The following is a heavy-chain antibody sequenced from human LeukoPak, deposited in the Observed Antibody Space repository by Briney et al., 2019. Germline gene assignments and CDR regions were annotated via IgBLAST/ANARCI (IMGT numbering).Heavy chain of an antibody. V-gene: IGHV1-18*01. CDR2: ISAYNGNT. J-gene: IGHJ6*02. CDR3: AREQPHYYGSGTEYYYYGMDV. D-gene: IGHD3-10*01. Sequence: ASVKVSCKASGYTFTSYGISWVRQAPGQGLEWMGWISAYNGNTNYAQKFQGRVTITADKSTSTAYMELSSLRSEDTAVYYCAREQPHYYGSGTEYYYYGMDVWGQGTTVTVSS. CDR1: GYTFTSYG.